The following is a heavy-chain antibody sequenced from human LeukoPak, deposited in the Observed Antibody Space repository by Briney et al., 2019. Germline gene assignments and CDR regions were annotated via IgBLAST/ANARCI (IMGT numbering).Heavy chain of an antibody. CDR1: GYTFTSYY. D-gene: IGHD6-19*01. V-gene: IGHV1-46*01. CDR3: ARAPYSSGWYHPSRYYYYYYMDV. J-gene: IGHJ6*03. CDR2: INPSGGST. Sequence: ASVNVSCKASGYTFTSYYMHWVRQAPGQGLEWMGIINPSGGSTSYAQKFQGRVTMTRDMSTSTVYMELSSLRSEDTVVYYCARAPYSSGWYHPSRYYYYYYMDVWGRGTTVTVSS.